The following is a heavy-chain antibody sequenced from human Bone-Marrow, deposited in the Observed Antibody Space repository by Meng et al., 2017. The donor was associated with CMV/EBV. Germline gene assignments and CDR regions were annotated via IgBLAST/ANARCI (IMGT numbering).Heavy chain of an antibody. CDR2: ITWDGVST. CDR3: AKDGRGSSGAYYFDY. CDR1: GFTFGDST. Sequence: GESLKISCAASGFTFGDSTMHWVRQAPGKGLEWVSLITWDGVSTYYADSVRGRFSISRDNSRNSLYLQMNSLRTEDTALYYCAKDGRGSSGAYYFDYWGQGTLVTVSS. D-gene: IGHD6-6*01. J-gene: IGHJ4*02. V-gene: IGHV3-43*01.